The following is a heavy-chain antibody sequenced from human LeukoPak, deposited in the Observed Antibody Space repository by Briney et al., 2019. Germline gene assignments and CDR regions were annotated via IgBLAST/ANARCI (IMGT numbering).Heavy chain of an antibody. CDR2: INPSGGST. CDR3: ARGFMREPLGFWDY. CDR1: GCTFTSYG. V-gene: IGHV1-46*01. D-gene: IGHD1-26*01. Sequence: GASVKVSCKASGCTFTSYGISWVRQAPGQGLEWMGIINPSGGSTSYAQKFQGRVTMTRDTSTSTVYMELSSLRSEDTAVYYCARGFMREPLGFWDYWGQGTLVTVSS. J-gene: IGHJ4*02.